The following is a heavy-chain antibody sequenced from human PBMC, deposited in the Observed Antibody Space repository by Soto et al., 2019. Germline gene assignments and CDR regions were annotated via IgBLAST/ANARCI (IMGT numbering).Heavy chain of an antibody. D-gene: IGHD3-10*01. V-gene: IGHV3-11*01. J-gene: IGHJ1*01. CDR3: AREGNRFQY. CDR2: ISGTSNTI. CDR1: GFAFSDYY. Sequence: QVQLVESGGGLVKPGGSLRLSCAASGFAFSDYYMSWIRQAPGKGLEWISYISGTSNTIYYADSVKGRIIISRDNARNSLYLQMNSLRAEDTAVYYCAREGNRFQYWGQGTLVTVSS.